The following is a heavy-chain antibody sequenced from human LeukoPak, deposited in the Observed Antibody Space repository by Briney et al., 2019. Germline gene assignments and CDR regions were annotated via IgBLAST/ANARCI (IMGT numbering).Heavy chain of an antibody. V-gene: IGHV4-39*07. CDR1: GGSISSSSYY. CDR3: ARAVAGTSPWFDP. J-gene: IGHJ5*02. Sequence: SETLSLTCTVSGGSISSSSYYWGWIRQPPGKGLEWIGSIYYSGSTYYNPSLKSRVTISVDTSKNQFSLKLSSVTAADTAVYYCARAVAGTSPWFDPWGQGTLVTVSS. CDR2: IYYSGST. D-gene: IGHD6-19*01.